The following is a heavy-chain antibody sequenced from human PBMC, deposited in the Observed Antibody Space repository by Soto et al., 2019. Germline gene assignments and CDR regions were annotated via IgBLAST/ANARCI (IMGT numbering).Heavy chain of an antibody. CDR3: AADLPLGPGITMVRGVIINGPSMDV. V-gene: IGHV1-58*01. Sequence: QMQLVQSGPEVKKPGTSVKVSCKASGFTFTSSAVQWVRQARGQRLEWIGWIVVGSGNTNYAQKFQERVTITRDMSTSTAYMELSSLRSEDTAVYYCAADLPLGPGITMVRGVIINGPSMDVWGQGTTVTVSS. CDR2: IVVGSGNT. D-gene: IGHD3-10*01. J-gene: IGHJ6*02. CDR1: GFTFTSSA.